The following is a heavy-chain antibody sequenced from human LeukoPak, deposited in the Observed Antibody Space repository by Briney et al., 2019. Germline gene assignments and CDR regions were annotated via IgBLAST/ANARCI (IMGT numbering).Heavy chain of an antibody. CDR2: IYYSGST. Sequence: SETLSLTCTVSGGSISSYYWSWIRQPPGKGLEWIGYIYYSGSTNYNPSLKSRVTISVDTSKNQFFLKLSSVTAADTAVYYCARTFGEYYYYYGMDVWGQGTTVTVSS. CDR1: GGSISSYY. J-gene: IGHJ6*02. V-gene: IGHV4-59*01. D-gene: IGHD3-3*01. CDR3: ARTFGEYYYYYGMDV.